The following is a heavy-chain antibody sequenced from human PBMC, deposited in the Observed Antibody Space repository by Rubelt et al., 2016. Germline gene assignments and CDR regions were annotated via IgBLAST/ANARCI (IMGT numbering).Heavy chain of an antibody. CDR2: IYYSGST. Sequence: QLQLQESGPGLVKPSETLSLTCTVSGGSISSSSYYWGWIRQPPGKGLEWIGSIYYSGSTYYNPSLKSRVTISVDTSKNQFSLKLSSVTAADTAVYYCARESSYGGRRAYYFDYWGQGTLVTVSS. CDR1: GGSISSSSYY. J-gene: IGHJ4*02. D-gene: IGHD5-18*01. CDR3: ARESSYGGRRAYYFDY. V-gene: IGHV4-39*02.